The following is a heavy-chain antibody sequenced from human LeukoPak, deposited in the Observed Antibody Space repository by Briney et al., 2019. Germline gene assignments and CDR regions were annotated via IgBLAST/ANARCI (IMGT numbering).Heavy chain of an antibody. CDR2: INHSGST. V-gene: IGHV4-34*01. CDR1: GGSFSGYY. J-gene: IGHJ5*02. CDR3: AREKGGYYDSSGGWFDP. Sequence: PSETLSLTCAVYGGSFSGYYWSWIRQPPGKGLEWIGEINHSGSTNCNPSLKSRVTISVDTSKNQFSLKLSSVTAADTAVYYCAREKGGYYDSSGGWFDPWGQGTLVTVSS. D-gene: IGHD3-22*01.